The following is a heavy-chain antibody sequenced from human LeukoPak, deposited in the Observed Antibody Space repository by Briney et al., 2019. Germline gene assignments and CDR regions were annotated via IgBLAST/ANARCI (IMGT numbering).Heavy chain of an antibody. D-gene: IGHD6-6*01. Sequence: GGSLRLSCVVSGFTFSTYGTSWVRQAPGKGLEWVSAISGGGGSTYYADSVKGRFTISRDSSRNVVYLQMNSLRAEDTAVYYCAKDPRESSIATRPHYFDYWGQGTLVTVSS. CDR1: GFTFSTYG. V-gene: IGHV3-23*01. CDR3: AKDPRESSIATRPHYFDY. J-gene: IGHJ4*02. CDR2: ISGGGGST.